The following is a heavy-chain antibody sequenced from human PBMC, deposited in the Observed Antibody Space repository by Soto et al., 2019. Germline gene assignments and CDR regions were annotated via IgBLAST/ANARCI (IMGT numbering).Heavy chain of an antibody. V-gene: IGHV4-30-2*01. CDR1: GGSISSGGYS. Sequence: SETLSLICAVSGGSISSGGYSWSWIRQPPGKGLEWVGYIYHSGSTYYNPSLKSRVTISVDRSKNQFSLKLSSVTAADTAVYYCARDSSGYLLIWGQGTLVTVSS. J-gene: IGHJ4*02. D-gene: IGHD3-22*01. CDR3: ARDSSGYLLI. CDR2: IYHSGST.